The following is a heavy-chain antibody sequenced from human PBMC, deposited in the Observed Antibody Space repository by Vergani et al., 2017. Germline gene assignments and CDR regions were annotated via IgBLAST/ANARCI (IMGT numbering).Heavy chain of an antibody. CDR3: VKDIAASGNYWYFDL. V-gene: IGHV3-9*01. D-gene: IGHD6-13*01. J-gene: IGHJ2*01. CDR2: INWNSDSI. Sequence: VQLAESGGGVVQPGRSLRLSCAGSGFTLSSHAMHWVRQAPGKGLEWVSGINWNSDSIAYADSVKGRFTISRDNAKNSLYLQMNSLRAEDTALYYCVKDIAASGNYWYFDLWGRGTLVTVSS. CDR1: GFTLSSHA.